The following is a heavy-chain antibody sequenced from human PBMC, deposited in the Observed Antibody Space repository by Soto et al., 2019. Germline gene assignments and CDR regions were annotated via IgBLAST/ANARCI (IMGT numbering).Heavy chain of an antibody. D-gene: IGHD3-3*01. CDR3: ARDLRMFGVVRPYYYYGMDV. CDR1: GGTFSSYA. Sequence: QVQLVQSGAEVKKPGSSVKVSCTASGGTFSSYAISWVRQAPGQGLEWMGGIIPIFGTANYAQKFQGRVTITADESTSTGYMELSSLRSEDTAVYYCARDLRMFGVVRPYYYYGMDVWGQGTTVTVSS. J-gene: IGHJ6*02. CDR2: IIPIFGTA. V-gene: IGHV1-69*01.